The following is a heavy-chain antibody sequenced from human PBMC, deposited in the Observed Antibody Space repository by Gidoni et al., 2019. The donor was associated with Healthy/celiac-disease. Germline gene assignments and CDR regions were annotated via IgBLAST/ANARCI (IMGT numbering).Heavy chain of an antibody. V-gene: IGHV6-1*01. D-gene: IGHD3-10*01. Sequence: QVQLQQSGPGLVKPSQTLSLTCAISGDSVSSNSAAWNWIRQSPSRGLEWLGRTYYRSKWYNDYAVSVKSRITINPDTSKNQFSLQLNSVTPEDTAVYYCARDYYGSGTASYYYYGMDVWGQGTTVTVSS. CDR1: GDSVSSNSAA. CDR2: TYYRSKWYN. CDR3: ARDYYGSGTASYYYYGMDV. J-gene: IGHJ6*02.